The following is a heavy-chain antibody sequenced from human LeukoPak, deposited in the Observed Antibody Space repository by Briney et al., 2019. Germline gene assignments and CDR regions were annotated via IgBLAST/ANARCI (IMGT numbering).Heavy chain of an antibody. CDR1: GFTFSSYS. CDR3: AKLVGYRDWYFDL. Sequence: GGSLRLSCAASGFTFSSYSMNWVRQAPGKGLEWVSSISSSSSYIYYADSVKGRFTISRDNSKNTLYLQMNSLRAEDTAVYYCAKLVGYRDWYFDLWGRGTLVTVSS. J-gene: IGHJ2*01. D-gene: IGHD5-18*01. V-gene: IGHV3-21*04. CDR2: ISSSSSYI.